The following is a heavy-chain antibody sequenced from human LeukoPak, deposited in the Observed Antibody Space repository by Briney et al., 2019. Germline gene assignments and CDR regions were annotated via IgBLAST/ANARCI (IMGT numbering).Heavy chain of an antibody. V-gene: IGHV3-7*03. CDR3: ARRRGWDNILLVYFDC. Sequence: GGSLRLSCAASGFTFSSYWMSWVRPAPGKGLEWVANIKQDGSEKYYVDSVRGRFTISRDNAENSLYLQMNSLRAEDTAVYYCARRRGWDNILLVYFDCWGQGTLVTVSS. CDR1: GFTFSSYW. J-gene: IGHJ4*02. CDR2: IKQDGSEK. D-gene: IGHD1-26*01.